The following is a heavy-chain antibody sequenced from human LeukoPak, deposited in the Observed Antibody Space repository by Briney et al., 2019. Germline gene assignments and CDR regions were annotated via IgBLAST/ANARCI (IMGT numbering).Heavy chain of an antibody. V-gene: IGHV3-33*01. Sequence: GGSLRLSCAASGFTFSSYGMHWVRQAPGKGLEWVAVIWYDGSNKYYADSAKGRFTISRDNSKNTLYLQMNSLRAEDTAVYYCARGRGTFRYYFDYWGQGTLVTVSS. D-gene: IGHD3-16*01. CDR1: GFTFSSYG. CDR3: ARGRGTFRYYFDY. CDR2: IWYDGSNK. J-gene: IGHJ4*02.